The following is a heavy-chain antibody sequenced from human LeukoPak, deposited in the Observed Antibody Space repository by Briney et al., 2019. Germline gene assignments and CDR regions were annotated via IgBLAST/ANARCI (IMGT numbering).Heavy chain of an antibody. CDR2: ISYDGSNK. D-gene: IGHD5-18*01. V-gene: IGHV3-30*18. CDR1: GFTFSSYG. Sequence: GGSLRLSCSASGFTFSSYGMHWVRQAPGKGLEWVAVISYDGSNKYYADSVKGRFTISRDNSKNTLYLQMNSLRAEDTAVYYCAKDGIQLWLSVYFDYWGQGTLVTVSS. CDR3: AKDGIQLWLSVYFDY. J-gene: IGHJ4*02.